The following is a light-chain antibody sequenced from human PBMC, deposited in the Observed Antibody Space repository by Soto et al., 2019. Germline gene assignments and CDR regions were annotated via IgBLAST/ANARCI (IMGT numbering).Light chain of an antibody. V-gene: IGKV3-20*01. CDR1: QSVSNNY. CDR2: GSS. J-gene: IGKJ2*01. CDR3: QQYGSSPPYT. Sequence: EVVLTQSPGTLSLSPGERATLSCRASQSVSNNYFAWYQQKPGQAPRLLIFGSSDRATGIPDRFSGSGSGTDFNLTISRREPEDFAVYYCQQYGSSPPYTFGQGTKLEIK.